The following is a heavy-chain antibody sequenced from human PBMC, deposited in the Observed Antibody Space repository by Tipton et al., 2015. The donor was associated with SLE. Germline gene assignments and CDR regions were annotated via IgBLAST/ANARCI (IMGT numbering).Heavy chain of an antibody. CDR2: IRYDGSNK. CDR1: GFTVSSYG. D-gene: IGHD3-22*01. J-gene: IGHJ4*02. Sequence: SLRLSCAASGFTVSSYGMHWVRQAPGKGLEWVAFIRYDGSNKYYADSVKGRFTISRDNSKNTLYLQTNSLRAEDTAVYYCAKDRTQSYHDSNGHFDYWGQGTLVTVSS. V-gene: IGHV3-30*02. CDR3: AKDRTQSYHDSNGHFDY.